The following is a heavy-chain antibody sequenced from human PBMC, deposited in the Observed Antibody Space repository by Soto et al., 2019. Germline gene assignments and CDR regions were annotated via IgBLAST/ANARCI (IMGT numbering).Heavy chain of an antibody. CDR1: GGSISSGGYY. D-gene: IGHD2-15*01. CDR2: IHYSGST. V-gene: IGHV4-31*03. Sequence: PSETLSLTCTVSGGSISSGGYYGTWIRQHPEKGLEWIGNIHYSGSTYYSPSLKSRLIISVDTSKNQFSLNLISVTAGDTAVYFCAGGPNLYYFDFWGPGTLVTVSS. CDR3: AGGPNLYYFDF. J-gene: IGHJ4*02.